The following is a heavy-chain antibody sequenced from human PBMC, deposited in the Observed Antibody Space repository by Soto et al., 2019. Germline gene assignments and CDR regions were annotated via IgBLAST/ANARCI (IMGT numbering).Heavy chain of an antibody. CDR2: INPSGGST. D-gene: IGHD6-6*01. J-gene: IGHJ4*02. CDR1: GYTFTSYY. CDR3: ATSIAARPEDY. Sequence: GASVKVSCKASGYTFTSYYMHWVRQAPGQGLEWMGIINPSGGSTSYAQKFQGRVTMTRDTSTSTVYMELSSLGSEDTAVYYCATSIAARPEDYWGQGTLVTVSS. V-gene: IGHV1-46*01.